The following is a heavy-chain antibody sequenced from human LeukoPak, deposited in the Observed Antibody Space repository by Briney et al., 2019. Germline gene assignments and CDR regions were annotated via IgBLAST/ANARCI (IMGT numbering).Heavy chain of an antibody. V-gene: IGHV3-21*01. CDR2: ISGSSSYI. CDR1: GFTFSSYW. D-gene: IGHD4-11*01. Sequence: GGSLRLSCAASGFTFSSYWMHWVRQAPGKGLEWVSSISGSSSYIYYADSVKGRFTISRDNAKNSLYLQMNSLRAEDTAVYYCARGNLWDYRRYYYYMDVWGKGTTVTVSS. CDR3: ARGNLWDYRRYYYYMDV. J-gene: IGHJ6*03.